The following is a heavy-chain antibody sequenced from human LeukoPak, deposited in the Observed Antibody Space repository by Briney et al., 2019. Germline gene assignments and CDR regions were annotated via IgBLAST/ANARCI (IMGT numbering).Heavy chain of an antibody. CDR2: IYYSGST. Sequence: SETLSLTCTVSGGSISSYYWSWIRQPPGKGLEWIGYIYYSGSTNYNPSHKSRVTISVDTSKNQFSLKLSSVTAADTAVYYCARVEYSYGCDYWGQGTLVTVSS. CDR1: GGSISSYY. D-gene: IGHD5-18*01. J-gene: IGHJ4*02. CDR3: ARVEYSYGCDY. V-gene: IGHV4-59*01.